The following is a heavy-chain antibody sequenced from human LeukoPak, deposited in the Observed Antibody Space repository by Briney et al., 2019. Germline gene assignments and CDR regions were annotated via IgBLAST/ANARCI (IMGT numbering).Heavy chain of an antibody. D-gene: IGHD2-8*01. CDR2: ISGSGSTK. Sequence: PGGSLRLSCVVSGITFSDYYMNWIRQAPGKGLEWVSYISGSGSTKYYADSVRGRFTISRDNAKNSLYLQMNSLRAEDTAVYYCARGGYCSNVVCYTSRSLDYWGQGTLVTVSS. CDR1: GITFSDYY. J-gene: IGHJ4*02. CDR3: ARGGYCSNVVCYTSRSLDY. V-gene: IGHV3-11*01.